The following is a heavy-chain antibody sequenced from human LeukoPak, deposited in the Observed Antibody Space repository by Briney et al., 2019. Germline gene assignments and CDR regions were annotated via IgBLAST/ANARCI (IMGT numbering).Heavy chain of an antibody. V-gene: IGHV3-48*01. Sequence: GGSLRLSCAASGFTFSSYAMSWVRQAPGKGLEWVSYISSSSSTIYYADSVKGRFTISRDNAKNSLYLQMNSLRAEDTAVYYCAREEDFWSGQYFDYWGQGTLVTVSS. J-gene: IGHJ4*02. CDR3: AREEDFWSGQYFDY. CDR1: GFTFSSYA. CDR2: ISSSSSTI. D-gene: IGHD3-3*01.